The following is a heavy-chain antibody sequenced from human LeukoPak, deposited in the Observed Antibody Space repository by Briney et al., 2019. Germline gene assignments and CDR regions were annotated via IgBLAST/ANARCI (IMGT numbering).Heavy chain of an antibody. CDR2: INSDGSST. Sequence: GGSLRLSCAASGFTFSSYWLHWVRQAPGKGLGWVSRINSDGSSTSYADSVKGRFTISRDNAKNTLYLQMNSLRAEDTAVYYCARDLAPGDTGLDIWGQGTMVTVSS. CDR1: GFTFSSYW. J-gene: IGHJ3*02. CDR3: ARDLAPGDTGLDI. V-gene: IGHV3-74*01. D-gene: IGHD5-18*01.